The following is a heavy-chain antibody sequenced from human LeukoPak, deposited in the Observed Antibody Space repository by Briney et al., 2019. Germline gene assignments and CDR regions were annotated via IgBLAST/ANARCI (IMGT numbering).Heavy chain of an antibody. V-gene: IGHV4-59*08. CDR3: ARRNVRNAFDI. CDR2: IYHTGSS. CDR1: GGSISSYF. Sequence: SETLSPTCSVSGGSISSYFWSWIRQPPGKGLEWIAYIYHTGSSNYNPSLKSRVTISIDTPKNQFSLKLRSVTAADTAVYYCARRNVRNAFDIWGQGTMVVVSS. J-gene: IGHJ3*02.